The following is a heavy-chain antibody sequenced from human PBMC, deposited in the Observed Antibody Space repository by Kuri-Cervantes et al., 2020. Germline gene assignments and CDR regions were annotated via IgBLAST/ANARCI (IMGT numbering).Heavy chain of an antibody. J-gene: IGHJ4*02. Sequence: GGSLRLSCAASGFTFSSYAMHWVRQAPGKGLEWVAVISYDGSNKYYADSVKGRFTISRDNSKNTLYLQMNSLRAEDTAVYYCAKAGGGYYYDTHDYWGQGTLVTVSS. V-gene: IGHV3-30*07. CDR1: GFTFSSYA. D-gene: IGHD3-22*01. CDR3: AKAGGGYYYDTHDY. CDR2: ISYDGSNK.